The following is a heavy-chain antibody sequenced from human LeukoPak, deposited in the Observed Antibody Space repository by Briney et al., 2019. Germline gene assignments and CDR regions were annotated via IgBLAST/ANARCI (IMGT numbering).Heavy chain of an antibody. J-gene: IGHJ2*01. CDR3: ARDKSLKPRYWYFDL. V-gene: IGHV4-31*03. Sequence: PSETLSLTCTVSGGSISSGGYYWSWLRQHPGKGLEWIGYIYYSGSTYYNPSLKSRVTISVDTSKNQFSLKLRSVTAADTAVYYCARDKSLKPRYWYFDLWGRGTLVTVSS. CDR1: GGSISSGGYY. CDR2: IYYSGST. D-gene: IGHD2-8*01.